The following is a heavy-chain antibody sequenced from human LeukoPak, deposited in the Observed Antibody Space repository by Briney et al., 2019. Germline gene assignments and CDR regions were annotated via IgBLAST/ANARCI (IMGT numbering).Heavy chain of an antibody. D-gene: IGHD3-10*01. CDR1: GGSIGTSNW. J-gene: IGHJ4*02. CDR3: ARDDHYGGFFDS. Sequence: SETLSLTCAVSGGSIGTSNWWSWVRQSPGKGLEWIAEIYYSGNTKYNPSLKSRVSISIDKSNNQFSLKLNSVTAADTAVYYCARDDHYGGFFDSWGQGTRVTVSS. V-gene: IGHV4-4*02. CDR2: IYYSGNT.